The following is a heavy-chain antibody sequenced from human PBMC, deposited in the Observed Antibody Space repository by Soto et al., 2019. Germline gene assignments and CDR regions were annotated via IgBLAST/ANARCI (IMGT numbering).Heavy chain of an antibody. V-gene: IGHV1-18*01. CDR1: GYTFTSYG. CDR2: ISAYNGNT. Sequence: QVQLVQSGAEVKKPGASVKVSCKASGYTFTSYGISWVRQAPGQGLEWMGWISAYNGNTNYAQKLQGRVTMTTDTSTSTAYRELRSLRSDDTAVYYCARATPRRLLFGRHDYWGQGTLVTVSS. D-gene: IGHD2-15*01. CDR3: ARATPRRLLFGRHDY. J-gene: IGHJ4*02.